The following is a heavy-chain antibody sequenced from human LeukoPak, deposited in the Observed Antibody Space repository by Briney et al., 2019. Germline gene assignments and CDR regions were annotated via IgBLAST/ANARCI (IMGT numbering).Heavy chain of an antibody. CDR3: ARGGNVFDY. J-gene: IGHJ4*02. Sequence: PSETLSLTCTVSGGSISSHYWSWIRQPAGKGLEWLRRIYTSGSTNYNPSLKSRVTISVDTSKNQFSLKLSSVTAADTALYYCARGGNVFDYWGQGTLVTVSS. V-gene: IGHV4-4*07. CDR2: IYTSGST. CDR1: GGSISSHY.